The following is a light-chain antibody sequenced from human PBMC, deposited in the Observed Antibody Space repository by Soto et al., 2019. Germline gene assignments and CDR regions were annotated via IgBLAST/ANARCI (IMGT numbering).Light chain of an antibody. J-gene: IGKJ2*01. Sequence: DVVMTQSPLSLPVTLGQPASISCRSSQSLVHSDGNTYLSWFLQRPGQSPRRLIYNVSNRDSRVPDRFRGSGSGTDFTLTIIRVEAEDDGVYYCMHGSHWPPYTFGQGTKLEIK. CDR1: QSLVHSDGNTY. V-gene: IGKV2-30*02. CDR3: MHGSHWPPYT. CDR2: NVS.